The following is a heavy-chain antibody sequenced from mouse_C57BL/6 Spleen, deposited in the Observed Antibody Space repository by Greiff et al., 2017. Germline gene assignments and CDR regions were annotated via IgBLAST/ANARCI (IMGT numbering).Heavy chain of an antibody. Sequence: LQESGAELVRPGASVKLSCKASGYTFTDYYINWVKQRPGQGLEWIARIYPGSGNTYYNEKFKGKATLTAEKSSSTAYMQLSSLTSEDSAVYFCARRGQLRINAMDYWGQGTSVTVSS. V-gene: IGHV1-76*01. CDR1: GYTFTDYY. CDR2: IYPGSGNT. CDR3: ARRGQLRINAMDY. J-gene: IGHJ4*01. D-gene: IGHD3-2*02.